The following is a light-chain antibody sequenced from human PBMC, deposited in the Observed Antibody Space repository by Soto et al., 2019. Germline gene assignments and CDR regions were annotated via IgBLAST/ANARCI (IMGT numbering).Light chain of an antibody. CDR1: QGISTW. Sequence: DIQMTQSPSSVSASVGDRVTITCRASQGISTWLAWYQQKPGKAPKLLIFAASRLQSGVPSRFSGSGSGTAFTLPINSLQPEDFATSFCQQANSFPPTFGQGTKLEIK. V-gene: IGKV1-12*01. J-gene: IGKJ2*01. CDR3: QQANSFPPT. CDR2: AAS.